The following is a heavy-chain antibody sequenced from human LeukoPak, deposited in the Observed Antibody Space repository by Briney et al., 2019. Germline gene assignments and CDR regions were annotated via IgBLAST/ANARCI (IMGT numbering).Heavy chain of an antibody. Sequence: PSETLSLTCTVSGGSISTYYWNWIRQPPGKGLEWIGNIYYSGTTNYNPSLKSRVTISVDTPKSHFSLKLTSVTAADTAVYYCSREFDTWGQGAQVTVSS. CDR1: GGSISTYY. V-gene: IGHV4-59*01. CDR3: SREFDT. D-gene: IGHD3-10*01. CDR2: IYYSGTT. J-gene: IGHJ5*02.